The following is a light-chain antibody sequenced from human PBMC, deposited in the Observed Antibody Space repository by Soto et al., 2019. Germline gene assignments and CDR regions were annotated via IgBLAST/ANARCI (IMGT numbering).Light chain of an antibody. V-gene: IGLV2-23*02. CDR3: CSYAGSFYV. J-gene: IGLJ1*01. CDR1: SSDVGSYNL. Sequence: QSALTQPASVSGSPGQSITISCTGTSSDVGSYNLFSWYQQHPGKAPKLMIYEVSKRPSGVSNRFSGSKSGNTASLTISGLQAEDEADYYCCSYAGSFYVFGTGTKLTVL. CDR2: EVS.